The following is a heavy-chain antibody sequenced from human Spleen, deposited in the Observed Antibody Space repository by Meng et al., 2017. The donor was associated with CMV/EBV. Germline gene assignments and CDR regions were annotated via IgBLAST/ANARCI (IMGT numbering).Heavy chain of an antibody. CDR1: GGSFSGYY. D-gene: IGHD2-2*01. Sequence: SETLSLTCAVYGGSFSGYYWSWIRQPPGKGLEWIGEINHSGSTNYNPSLKSRVTISVDTSKNQFPLKLSSVTAADTAVYYCARGDIVVVPAARVYYYYYGMDVWGQGTTVTVSS. J-gene: IGHJ6*02. V-gene: IGHV4-34*01. CDR2: INHSGST. CDR3: ARGDIVVVPAARVYYYYYGMDV.